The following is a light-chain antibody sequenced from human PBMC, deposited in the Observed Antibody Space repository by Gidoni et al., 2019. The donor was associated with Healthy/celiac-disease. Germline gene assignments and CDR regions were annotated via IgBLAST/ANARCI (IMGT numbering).Light chain of an antibody. CDR2: DVS. CDR1: SSDLSGYND. J-gene: IGLJ2*01. V-gene: IGLV2-14*03. CDR3: SSYTSSSTLVV. Sequence: QSALTQPAAVSGSPGQAITISCTGTSSDLSGYNDVSWYQQHPGKDPKHMIYDVSNRPSGVSNRFSDSKSGNTASLTISGLQDEYEADYYGSSYTSSSTLVVFGGGTKLTVL.